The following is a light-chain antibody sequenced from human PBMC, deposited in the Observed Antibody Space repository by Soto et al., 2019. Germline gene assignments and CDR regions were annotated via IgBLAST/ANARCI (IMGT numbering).Light chain of an antibody. Sequence: DIQMTPSPSTLSASAGETVTVTCRASQSVSGWLAWYQQKPGEAPKLLIYDASALPRGVPSRFSGSGSGTKFTLTIASLQPDDFATYYCQQYETFPGTFGPGTKVDIK. V-gene: IGKV1-5*01. CDR2: DAS. J-gene: IGKJ1*01. CDR1: QSVSGW. CDR3: QQYETFPGT.